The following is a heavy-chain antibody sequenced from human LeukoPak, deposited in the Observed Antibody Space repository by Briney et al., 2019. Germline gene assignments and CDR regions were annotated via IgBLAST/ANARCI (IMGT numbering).Heavy chain of an antibody. CDR1: GYSFTNYA. D-gene: IGHD3-16*01. CDR2: IHPRTGNP. CDR3: ASWGTYGRLDY. J-gene: IGHJ4*02. Sequence: ASVKVSCKASGYSFTNYAMNWVRQAPGQGLEFMGWIHPRTGNPAYAQGFTGRFVFSLDTSVSTAYLQISSLKAEDTAVYYCASWGTYGRLDYWGQGTLVTVSS. V-gene: IGHV7-4-1*02.